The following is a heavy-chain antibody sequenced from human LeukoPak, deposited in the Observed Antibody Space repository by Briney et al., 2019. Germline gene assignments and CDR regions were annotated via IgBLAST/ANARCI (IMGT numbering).Heavy chain of an antibody. CDR2: ISGSGGST. D-gene: IGHD4-23*01. Sequence: GGSLRLSCAASGFTFSSYAMSWVRQAPGKGLEWVSAISGSGGSTYYSDSVKGRFTISRDNYKNTLYLQMNSLRAEDTAVYYCAADYGGSQTAYWGQGTLVTVSS. CDR1: GFTFSSYA. CDR3: AADYGGSQTAY. J-gene: IGHJ4*02. V-gene: IGHV3-23*01.